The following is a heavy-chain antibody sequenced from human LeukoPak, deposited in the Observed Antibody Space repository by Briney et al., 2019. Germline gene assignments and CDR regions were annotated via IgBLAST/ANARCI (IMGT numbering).Heavy chain of an antibody. J-gene: IGHJ4*02. D-gene: IGHD1-26*01. CDR1: GGSISSYY. CDR2: IYYSGST. V-gene: IGHV4-59*08. CDR3: ARHREWELLPYFDY. Sequence: TSETLSLTCTVSGGSISSYYWSWIRQPPGKGLEWIGYIYYSGSTNYNPSLKSRVTISVDTSKNQFSLKLSSVTAADTAMYYCARHREWELLPYFDYWGQGTLVTVSS.